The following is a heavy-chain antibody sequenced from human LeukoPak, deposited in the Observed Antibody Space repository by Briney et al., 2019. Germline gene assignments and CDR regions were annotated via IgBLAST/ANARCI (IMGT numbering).Heavy chain of an antibody. CDR1: GGSISSYY. Sequence: TSETQSLTCTVSGGSISSYYWSWIRQPPGKGLEWIGYIYYSGSTNYNPSLKSRVTISVDTSKNQFSLKLSSVTAADTAVYYCARVVTRGSLVLNRVIGAFDIWGQGTMVTVSS. D-gene: IGHD3-16*02. CDR3: ARVVTRGSLVLNRVIGAFDI. V-gene: IGHV4-59*01. J-gene: IGHJ3*02. CDR2: IYYSGST.